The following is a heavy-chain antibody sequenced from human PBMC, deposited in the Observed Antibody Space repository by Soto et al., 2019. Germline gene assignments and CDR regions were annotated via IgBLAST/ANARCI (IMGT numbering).Heavy chain of an antibody. V-gene: IGHV1-2*02. CDR1: GYTFTGYY. Sequence: ASVKVSCKASGYTFTGYYMHWVRQAPGQGLEWMGWINPNSGGTNYAQKFQGRVTMTRDTSSSTAYMELTRLRPDDTAVYYCARIKWGLDFYNGMDVWGQGTTVTVSS. J-gene: IGHJ6*02. CDR3: ARIKWGLDFYNGMDV. CDR2: INPNSGGT. D-gene: IGHD1-26*01.